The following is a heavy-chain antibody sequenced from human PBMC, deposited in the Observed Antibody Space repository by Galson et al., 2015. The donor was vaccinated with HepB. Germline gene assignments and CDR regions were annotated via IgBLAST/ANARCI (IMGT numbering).Heavy chain of an antibody. D-gene: IGHD6-25*01. J-gene: IGHJ4*02. CDR1: GFSLSSYW. V-gene: IGHV3-7*03. Sequence: SLRLSCAVSGFSLSSYWMIWVRQAPGTGLEWVANINQDATVYFYADSVKGRFTISRDNAKNSLYLQMDSLRAEDTAVYYCARGGSAIGEYWGQGTLVTVSS. CDR2: INQDATVY. CDR3: ARGGSAIGEY.